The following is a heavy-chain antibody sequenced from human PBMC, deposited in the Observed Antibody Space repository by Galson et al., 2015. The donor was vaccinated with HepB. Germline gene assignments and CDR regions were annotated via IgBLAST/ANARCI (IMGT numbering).Heavy chain of an antibody. J-gene: IGHJ4*02. CDR1: GYSFTSYW. Sequence: QSGAEVKKPGESLKISCKASGYSFTSYWIGWVRQMPGKGLEWMGIIYPADSDTRYSPSFQGQVTISADKSITTAYLQWSSLKASDTAMYYCARQALAAADPYYFDYWGQGTLVTVSS. CDR3: ARQALAAADPYYFDY. CDR2: IYPADSDT. V-gene: IGHV5-51*01. D-gene: IGHD6-13*01.